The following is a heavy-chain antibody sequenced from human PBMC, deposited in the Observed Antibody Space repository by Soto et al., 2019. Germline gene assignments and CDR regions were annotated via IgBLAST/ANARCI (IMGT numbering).Heavy chain of an antibody. Sequence: SETLSLTCAVYGGSFSGYYWSWIRQPPGKGLEWIGEINHSGSTNYNPSLKSRVTISVDTSKNQFSLKLSSVTAADTAVYYCAKLRGSGSYYFKKFYFDYWGQGTLVTVSS. CDR1: GGSFSGYY. CDR3: AKLRGSGSYYFKKFYFDY. CDR2: INHSGST. V-gene: IGHV4-34*01. D-gene: IGHD3-10*01. J-gene: IGHJ4*02.